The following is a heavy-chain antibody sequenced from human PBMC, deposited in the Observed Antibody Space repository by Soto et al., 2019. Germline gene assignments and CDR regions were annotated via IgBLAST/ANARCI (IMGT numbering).Heavy chain of an antibody. V-gene: IGHV4-4*02. Sequence: PSETLSLTCAVSGGSISSSNWWSWVRQPPGKGLEWIGEIYHSGSTNYNPSLKSRVTISVDKSKNQFSLKLSSVTAADTAVYYCAREGDGYYGSGSPGDFDYWGQGTLVTVSS. CDR3: AREGDGYYGSGSPGDFDY. D-gene: IGHD3-10*01. J-gene: IGHJ4*02. CDR2: IYHSGST. CDR1: GGSISSSNW.